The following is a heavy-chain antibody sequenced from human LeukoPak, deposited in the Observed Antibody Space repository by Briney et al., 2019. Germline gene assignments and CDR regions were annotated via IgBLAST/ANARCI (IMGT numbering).Heavy chain of an antibody. J-gene: IGHJ4*02. Sequence: GGSLRLSCAASGFTFSSYSMNWVRQAPGKGLEWVSYISSSSSIIYYADSVKGRFTISRDNAKSSLYLEMSSLRDEDTAVYYCARDRGRVAGEYFDYWGQGTLVTVSS. D-gene: IGHD6-19*01. CDR1: GFTFSSYS. CDR2: ISSSSSII. CDR3: ARDRGRVAGEYFDY. V-gene: IGHV3-48*02.